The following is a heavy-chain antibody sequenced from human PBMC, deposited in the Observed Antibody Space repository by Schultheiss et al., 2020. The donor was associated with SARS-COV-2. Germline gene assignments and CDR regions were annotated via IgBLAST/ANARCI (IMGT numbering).Heavy chain of an antibody. D-gene: IGHD3-10*01. CDR1: GGSISSSSYY. J-gene: IGHJ6*03. CDR3: ARLSYGSGSDKSYYYYYMDV. V-gene: IGHV4-39*07. CDR2: INHSGST. Sequence: SETLSLTCTVSGGSISSSSYYWGWIRQPPGKGLEWIGEINHSGSTNYNPSLKSRVTISVDTSKNQFSLKLSSVTAADTAVYYCARLSYGSGSDKSYYYYYMDVWGKGTTVTVSS.